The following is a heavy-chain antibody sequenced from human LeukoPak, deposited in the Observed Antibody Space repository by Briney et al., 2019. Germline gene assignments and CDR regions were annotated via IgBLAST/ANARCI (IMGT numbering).Heavy chain of an antibody. CDR2: INHSGST. D-gene: IGHD2-21*02. V-gene: IGHV4-34*01. CDR3: GRGMAYCGGDCPGYFQH. CDR1: GGSFSGYY. Sequence: SETLSLTCAVYGGSFSGYYWSWIRQPPGKGLEWIGEINHSGSTNYNPSLKSRVTISVDTSKNQFSLKLSSVTAADTAVYYCGRGMAYCGGDCPGYFQHWGQGTLVTVSS. J-gene: IGHJ1*01.